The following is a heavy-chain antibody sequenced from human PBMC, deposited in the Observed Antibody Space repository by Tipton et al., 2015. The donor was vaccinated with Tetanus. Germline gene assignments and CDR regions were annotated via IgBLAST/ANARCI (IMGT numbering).Heavy chain of an antibody. V-gene: IGHV3-7*01. CDR3: AMWTWSGSGF. Sequence: SLRLSCAASAFSVSSYWMNWVRQAPGKGLEWVTSINEDGSEKYYVDSVKGRFTISRDNAKNSLYLQMNSLRAEDTADYYCAMWTWSGSGFWGQGPLAPVSS. CDR2: INEDGSEK. D-gene: IGHD3-10*02. J-gene: IGHJ4*02. CDR1: AFSVSSYW.